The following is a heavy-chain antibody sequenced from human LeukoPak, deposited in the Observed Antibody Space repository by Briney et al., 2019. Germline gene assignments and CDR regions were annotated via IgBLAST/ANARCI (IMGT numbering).Heavy chain of an antibody. CDR2: IRSKANSYAT. CDR1: GFTFSGSA. V-gene: IGHV3-73*01. Sequence: GGSLRLSCAASGFTFSGSAMHWVRQASGKGLEWVGRIRSKANSYATAYAASVKGRFTISRDDSKNTAYLQMNSLGAEDTAVYYCANPQTSMVTAGLGLAHWGQGILVTVSS. J-gene: IGHJ4*02. D-gene: IGHD3-10*01. CDR3: ANPQTSMVTAGLGLAH.